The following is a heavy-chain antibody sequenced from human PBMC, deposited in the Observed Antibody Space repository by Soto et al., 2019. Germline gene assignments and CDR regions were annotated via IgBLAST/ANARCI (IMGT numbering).Heavy chain of an antibody. CDR3: ARHQYCYDSSGYTLDY. Sequence: ASETLSLTCTVSGGSISSSTYYWGWIRQPPGKGLEWIGSVYYSGSTYYNPSLKSRVTISVDTSNNQFSLKLNSVTAADTAVYYCARHQYCYDSSGYTLDYWGQRTLVTVSS. J-gene: IGHJ4*02. CDR2: VYYSGST. D-gene: IGHD3-22*01. CDR1: GGSISSSTYY. V-gene: IGHV4-39*01.